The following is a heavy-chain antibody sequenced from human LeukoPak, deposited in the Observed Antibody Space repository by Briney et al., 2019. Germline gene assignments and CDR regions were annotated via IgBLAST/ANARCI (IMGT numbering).Heavy chain of an antibody. J-gene: IGHJ3*02. CDR1: GFTVSSNY. CDR2: IYSGGST. V-gene: IGHV3-53*01. CDR3: ARDYPGYSGYDAREDAFDI. D-gene: IGHD5-12*01. Sequence: PGESLRLSCAASGFTVSSNYMSWVRQAPGKGLEWVSVIYSGGSTYYADSVKGRFTISRDNSKNTLYLQMNSLRAEDTAVYYCARDYPGYSGYDAREDAFDIWGQGTMVTVSS.